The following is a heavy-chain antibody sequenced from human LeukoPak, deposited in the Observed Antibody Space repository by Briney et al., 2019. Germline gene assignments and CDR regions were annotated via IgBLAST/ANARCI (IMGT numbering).Heavy chain of an antibody. J-gene: IGHJ4*02. V-gene: IGHV1-2*02. D-gene: IGHD4-17*01. Sequence: ASVTVSCKASGYTFTGYYMHWVRQAPGQGLERMGWINPNSGGTNYAQKFQGRVTMTRDTSISTAYMELTRLRSDDTAVYYCARDNGDYWFDYWGQGTLVTVSS. CDR1: GYTFTGYY. CDR2: INPNSGGT. CDR3: ARDNGDYWFDY.